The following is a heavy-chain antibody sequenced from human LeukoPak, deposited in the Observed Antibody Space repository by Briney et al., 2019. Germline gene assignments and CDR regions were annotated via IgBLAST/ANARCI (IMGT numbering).Heavy chain of an antibody. D-gene: IGHD4-17*01. Sequence: GASVKVSCKASGYTFNRYGISWVRQASGQGLEWMGWISAYNGNTNYAQKVQGRVTMTTNTSTSTAYMELRSLRSDDTAVYYCAREGAYGDFEYWGQGTLVTVSS. J-gene: IGHJ4*02. CDR1: GYTFNRYG. V-gene: IGHV1-18*01. CDR2: ISAYNGNT. CDR3: AREGAYGDFEY.